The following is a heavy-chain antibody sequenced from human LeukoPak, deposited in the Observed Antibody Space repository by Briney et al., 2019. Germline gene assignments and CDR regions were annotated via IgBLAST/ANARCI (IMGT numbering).Heavy chain of an antibody. V-gene: IGHV1-2*02. CDR3: ARGVPPSYSSAWYVNY. CDR2: INPNSGDT. Sequence: VASVKVSCKASGYTFTGYYMHWVRQAPGQGLGWMGWINPNSGDTNYAQKLQGRVTMTRDTSISTAYMELSRLGSDDTAVYYCARGVPPSYSSAWYVNYWGQGALVTVSS. CDR1: GYTFTGYY. D-gene: IGHD6-19*01. J-gene: IGHJ4*02.